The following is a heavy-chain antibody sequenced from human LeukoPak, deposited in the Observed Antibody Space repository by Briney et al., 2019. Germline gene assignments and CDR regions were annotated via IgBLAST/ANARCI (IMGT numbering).Heavy chain of an antibody. CDR3: ASDPDLYAFDI. Sequence: SETLSLTCIVSGGSISSYYWSWIRQPPGKGLEWIGYIYHTGSTNNNPALKNRVSISLDTSKNQFSLKLSSVTAADTAVYYCASDPDLYAFDIWGQGTMVTVSS. CDR1: GGSISSYY. V-gene: IGHV4-59*01. J-gene: IGHJ3*02. CDR2: IYHTGST.